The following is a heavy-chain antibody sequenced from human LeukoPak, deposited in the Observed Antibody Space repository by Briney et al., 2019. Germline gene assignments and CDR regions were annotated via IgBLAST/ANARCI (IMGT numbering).Heavy chain of an antibody. CDR1: GFTFTSYD. V-gene: IGHV1-8*03. Sequence: ASVKVSCKASGFTFTSYDINLVRQATGQGLEWMGWMNPNSGNTGYAQKFQGRVTITRNTSISTAYMELSSLRSEDTAVYYCARVLRCSSTSCYKGPLDYYYYMDVWGKGTTVTVSS. J-gene: IGHJ6*03. D-gene: IGHD2-2*02. CDR2: MNPNSGNT. CDR3: ARVLRCSSTSCYKGPLDYYYYMDV.